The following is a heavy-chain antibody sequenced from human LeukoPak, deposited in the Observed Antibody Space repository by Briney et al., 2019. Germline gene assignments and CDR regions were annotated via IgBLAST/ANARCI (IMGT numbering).Heavy chain of an antibody. Sequence: PSETLSLTCTVSGGSISSYYWSWIRQPPGKGLGWIGYIYYSGSTNYNPSLKSRVTISVDTSKNQFSLKLSSVTAADTAVYYCASSRGYSYVPDAFDIWGQGTMVTVSS. V-gene: IGHV4-59*01. CDR2: IYYSGST. D-gene: IGHD5-18*01. J-gene: IGHJ3*02. CDR3: ASSRGYSYVPDAFDI. CDR1: GGSISSYY.